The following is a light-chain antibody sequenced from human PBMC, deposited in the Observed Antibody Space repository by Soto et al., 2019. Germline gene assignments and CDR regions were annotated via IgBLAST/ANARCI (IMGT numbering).Light chain of an antibody. V-gene: IGKV3-20*01. J-gene: IGKJ1*01. CDR1: QSVTSSY. CDR3: QQYGSSRQT. CDR2: GAS. Sequence: NVLTQSPGTLSLSPGEGATLSCRASQSVTSSYLAWYQQKPGQAPRLLIYGASSRATGIPDRFTGSGSGTDFTLTISRLEPEDFAVYYCQQYGSSRQTFGQGTMVDIK.